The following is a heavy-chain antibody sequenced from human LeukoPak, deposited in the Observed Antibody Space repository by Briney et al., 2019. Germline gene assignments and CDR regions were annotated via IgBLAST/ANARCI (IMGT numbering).Heavy chain of an antibody. Sequence: AASVKVSCKASGYTFTSYGISWVRQAPGQGLEWMGWISAYNGNTNYAQKLQGRVTMTADTSTSTAYMELRSLRSDDTAVYYCARDRVPLTMVRGVSDYWGQGTLVTVSS. D-gene: IGHD3-10*01. CDR2: ISAYNGNT. J-gene: IGHJ4*02. CDR1: GYTFTSYG. V-gene: IGHV1-18*01. CDR3: ARDRVPLTMVRGVSDY.